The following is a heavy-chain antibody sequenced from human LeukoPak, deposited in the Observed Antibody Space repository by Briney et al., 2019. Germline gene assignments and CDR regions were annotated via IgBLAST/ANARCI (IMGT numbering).Heavy chain of an antibody. V-gene: IGHV4-39*01. CDR3: AGLEYDYYNYMDV. J-gene: IGHJ6*03. CDR2: IYYSGST. CDR1: CGSISRSSYY. D-gene: IGHD3-3*01. Sequence: SETLSLTCTVSCGSISRSSYYWGWIRQPPGKGLELIGSIYYSGSTYYNPSLKSRVTISVDTSKNQFSLKLSSVTAADTAVYYCAGLEYDYYNYMDVWDKGTTVTVSS.